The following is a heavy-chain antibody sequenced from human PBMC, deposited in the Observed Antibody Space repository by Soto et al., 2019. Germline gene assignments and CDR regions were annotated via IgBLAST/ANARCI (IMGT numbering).Heavy chain of an antibody. CDR3: ARDGYCSGGSCYEFDY. J-gene: IGHJ4*02. Sequence: PGGSLRLSCAAPGFTFSSYGMHWVRQAPGKGLEWVAVIWYDGSNKYYADSVKGRFTISRDNSKNTLYLQMNSLRAEDTAVYYCARDGYCSGGSCYEFDYWGQGTLVTVSS. CDR1: GFTFSSYG. D-gene: IGHD2-15*01. V-gene: IGHV3-33*01. CDR2: IWYDGSNK.